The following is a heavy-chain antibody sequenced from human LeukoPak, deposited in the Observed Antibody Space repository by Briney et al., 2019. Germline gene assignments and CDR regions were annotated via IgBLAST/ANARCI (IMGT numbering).Heavy chain of an antibody. V-gene: IGHV5-51*01. CDR3: ARSYRSGGSCYFGAFDI. J-gene: IGHJ3*02. D-gene: IGHD2-15*01. CDR1: GYSFASYW. CDR2: INPGDSDT. Sequence: GESLKISCKGSGYSFASYWIGWVRQMPGKGLEWMGIINPGDSDTRYSPSFQGQVTISADKSISTAYLQWSSLKASDTAMYYCARSYRSGGSCYFGAFDIWGQGTMVTVSS.